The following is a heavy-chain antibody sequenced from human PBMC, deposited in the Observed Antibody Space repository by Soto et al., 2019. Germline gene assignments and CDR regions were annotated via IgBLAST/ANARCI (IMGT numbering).Heavy chain of an antibody. Sequence: PGESPKISCKGSGYSLTSYWIGWVRQMPGKGLEWMGIIYPGDSDTRYSPSFQGQVTISADKSISTAYLQWSSLKASDTAMYYWASSDCSSTSCYAPWDAFDIWGQGTMVTVSS. J-gene: IGHJ3*02. CDR1: GYSLTSYW. D-gene: IGHD2-2*01. CDR3: ASSDCSSTSCYAPWDAFDI. V-gene: IGHV5-51*01. CDR2: IYPGDSDT.